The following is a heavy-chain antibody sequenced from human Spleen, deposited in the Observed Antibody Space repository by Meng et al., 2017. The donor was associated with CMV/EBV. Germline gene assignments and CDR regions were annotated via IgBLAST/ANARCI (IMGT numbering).Heavy chain of an antibody. J-gene: IGHJ5*02. Sequence: QAQPPASGPGLVKPSETLSLTGTGSGCYISSYSWSWIRQPAGKGLEWIGRIYTSGSTNYNPSLKSRVTMSVDTSKNQFSLKLSSVTAADTAVYYCARDFGAVWFDPWGQGTLVTVSS. V-gene: IGHV4-4*07. D-gene: IGHD3-16*01. CDR3: ARDFGAVWFDP. CDR1: GCYISSYS. CDR2: IYTSGST.